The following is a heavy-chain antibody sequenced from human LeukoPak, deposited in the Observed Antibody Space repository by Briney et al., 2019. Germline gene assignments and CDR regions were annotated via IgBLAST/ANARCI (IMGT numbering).Heavy chain of an antibody. V-gene: IGHV3-23*01. CDR2: ISGSGGST. J-gene: IGHJ4*02. D-gene: IGHD6-13*01. Sequence: PGGSLRLSCAASGFTFSSYAMSWVRQAPGKGLEWVSGISGSGGSTYYADSVRGRFTISRDNSKNTLYLQMNSLRAEDTAVYYCAKDKYTSTWYYFDYWGQGTLVTVSS. CDR1: GFTFSSYA. CDR3: AKDKYTSTWYYFDY.